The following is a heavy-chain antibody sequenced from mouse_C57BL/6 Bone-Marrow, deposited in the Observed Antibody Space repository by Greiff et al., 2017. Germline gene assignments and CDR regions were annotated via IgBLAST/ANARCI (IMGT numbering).Heavy chain of an antibody. D-gene: IGHD2-5*01. CDR1: GYTFTSYW. CDR3: ARGSNYPWYAMDY. V-gene: IGHV1-72*01. J-gene: IGHJ4*01. Sequence: QVQLQQPGAELVKPGASVKLSCKASGYTFTSYWMHWVKQRPGRGLEWIGRIDPNSGGTKYNEKFKSKATLTVDKPSSTAYIQLSSLTSEDSAVYYCARGSNYPWYAMDYWGQGTSVTVSS. CDR2: IDPNSGGT.